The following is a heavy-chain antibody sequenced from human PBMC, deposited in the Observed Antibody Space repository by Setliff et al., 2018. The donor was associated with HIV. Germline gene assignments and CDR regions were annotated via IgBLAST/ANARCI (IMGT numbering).Heavy chain of an antibody. J-gene: IGHJ4*02. V-gene: IGHV4-34*01. CDR1: GQSISGYY. D-gene: IGHD2-21*02. CDR2: IIYNGGT. Sequence: SETLSLTCAVYGQSISGYYWSWIRQTPGKGLEWIGEIIYNGGTNYNPSLKSRVSISLDTSKNQFSLKLTSVTAADTAIYYCARGEGLCGGGDCFPLAYFDYWGRGTLVTVSS. CDR3: ARGEGLCGGGDCFPLAYFDY.